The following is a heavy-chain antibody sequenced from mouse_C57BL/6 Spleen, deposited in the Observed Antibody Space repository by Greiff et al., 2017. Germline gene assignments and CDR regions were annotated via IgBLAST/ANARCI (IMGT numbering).Heavy chain of an antibody. CDR2: ISYDGSN. CDR1: GYSITSCYY. J-gene: IGHJ1*03. CDR3: ARPPSSGGADGYFDV. Sequence: DVQLQESGPGLVKPSQSLSLTCSVTGYSITSCYYWKWLRQPPGNKLEWMGYISYDGSNNYNPTLKNRISITRDTSKNQLFLKLNSVTTEDTATYYCARPPSSGGADGYFDVWGTGTTVTVSS. V-gene: IGHV3-6*01. D-gene: IGHD3-1*01.